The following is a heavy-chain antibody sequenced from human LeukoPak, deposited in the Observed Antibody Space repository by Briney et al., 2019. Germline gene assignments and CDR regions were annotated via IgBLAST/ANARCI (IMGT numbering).Heavy chain of an antibody. Sequence: RPSQTLSLTCTVSGGSISSGGYYWSWIRQHPGKGLEWIGYIYYSGSTYYNPSLKSRVTISVDTSKNQFSLKLSSVTAADTAVYYCARESRTSEVAIFGVVITPNFDYWGQGTLVTVSS. V-gene: IGHV4-31*03. J-gene: IGHJ4*02. CDR1: GGSISSGGYY. CDR2: IYYSGST. CDR3: ARESRTSEVAIFGVVITPNFDY. D-gene: IGHD3-3*01.